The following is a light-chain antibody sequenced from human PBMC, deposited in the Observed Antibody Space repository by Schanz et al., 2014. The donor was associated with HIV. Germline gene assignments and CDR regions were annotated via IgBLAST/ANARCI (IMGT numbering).Light chain of an antibody. Sequence: QSVLTQPRSVSGSPGQSVTISCTGSNSDIGAYNYVSWYQHHPTKAPKLLLYDVTKRPSGVPDRFSGSTSGNTASLTVSGLQAEDEADYYCAAWDDSLNGWVFGGGTKLTVL. CDR3: AAWDDSLNGWV. J-gene: IGLJ3*02. CDR1: NSDIGAYNY. V-gene: IGLV2-11*01. CDR2: DVT.